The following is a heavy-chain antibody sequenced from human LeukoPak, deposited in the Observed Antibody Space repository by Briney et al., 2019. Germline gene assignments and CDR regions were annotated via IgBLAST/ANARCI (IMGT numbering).Heavy chain of an antibody. D-gene: IGHD2-15*01. V-gene: IGHV1-69*05. J-gene: IGHJ4*02. CDR1: GGTFSSYA. Sequence: ASVKVSCKASGGTFSSYAISWVRQAPGQGLEWMGRIIPIFGTANYAQKLQGRVTITTDESTSTAYMELSRLRSEDTAVYYCARDCSGSSCDHFDYWGQGTLVTVSS. CDR3: ARDCSGSSCDHFDY. CDR2: IIPIFGTA.